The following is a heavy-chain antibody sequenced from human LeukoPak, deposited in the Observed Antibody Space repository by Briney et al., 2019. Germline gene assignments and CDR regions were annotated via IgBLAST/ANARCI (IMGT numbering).Heavy chain of an antibody. D-gene: IGHD6-13*01. Sequence: SETLSLTCSVSGGSNSGYYWSWIRQPPGKGLEWIGYINYSGRTDYNPSLKSRVTISVDTSKNQFSLKLSSVTAADTAVFYCARTISGWYYFDHWGQGTLVTVSS. V-gene: IGHV4-59*08. CDR1: GGSNSGYY. CDR3: ARTISGWYYFDH. J-gene: IGHJ4*02. CDR2: INYSGRT.